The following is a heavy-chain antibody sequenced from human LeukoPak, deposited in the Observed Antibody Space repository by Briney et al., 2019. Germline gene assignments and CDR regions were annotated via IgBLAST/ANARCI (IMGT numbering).Heavy chain of an antibody. CDR3: ARGPSDCTIDY. V-gene: IGHV4-59*01. CDR1: GGSISSYY. D-gene: IGHD2-21*02. CDR2: IYYSGST. J-gene: IGHJ4*02. Sequence: SETLSLTCTVSGGSISSYYWSWIRQPPGKGLEWIGYIYYSGSTDYNPSLKSRVTVSVDTSKNHFSLKLSSVTAADTAVYYCARGPSDCTIDYWGQGTLVTVSS.